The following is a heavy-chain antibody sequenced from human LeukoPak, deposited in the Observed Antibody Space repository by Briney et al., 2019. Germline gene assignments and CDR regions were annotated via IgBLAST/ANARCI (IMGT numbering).Heavy chain of an antibody. V-gene: IGHV3-30*18. CDR1: GFTFSSYG. J-gene: IGHJ4*02. CDR3: AKVHLVQLERSFDY. Sequence: GGSLRLSCAASGFTFSSYGMHWVRQAPGKGLEWVAVISYDGSNKYYADSVKGRLTISRDNSKNTLYLQMNSLRAEDTAVYYCAKVHLVQLERSFDYWGQGTLVTVSS. D-gene: IGHD1-1*01. CDR2: ISYDGSNK.